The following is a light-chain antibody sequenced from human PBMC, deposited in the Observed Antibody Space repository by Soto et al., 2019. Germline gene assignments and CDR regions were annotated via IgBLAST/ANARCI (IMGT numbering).Light chain of an antibody. Sequence: EIVLTQSPATLSLSPGERATLSCRASQSVSSYLAWYQQKPGQAPRLLIYDASNRATAIPARFSGIGSGTDFTLTISSLEPEDFAVYYCHQRSNWPPESTFGQGTRLEMK. CDR1: QSVSSY. CDR3: HQRSNWPPEST. J-gene: IGKJ5*01. V-gene: IGKV3-11*01. CDR2: DAS.